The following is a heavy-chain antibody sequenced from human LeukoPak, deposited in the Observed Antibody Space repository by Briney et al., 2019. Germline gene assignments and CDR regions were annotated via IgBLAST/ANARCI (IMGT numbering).Heavy chain of an antibody. J-gene: IGHJ6*02. Sequence: GGSLRLSCAASGFTFSSYSMSWVRQPPGKGLEWVSAISGSGGSTYYADSVKGRFTISRDNSKNTLYLQMNSLRAEDTAVYYCATSSSWYPRESDYGMDVWGQGTTVTVSS. V-gene: IGHV3-23*01. CDR2: ISGSGGST. CDR1: GFTFSSYS. D-gene: IGHD6-13*01. CDR3: ATSSSWYPRESDYGMDV.